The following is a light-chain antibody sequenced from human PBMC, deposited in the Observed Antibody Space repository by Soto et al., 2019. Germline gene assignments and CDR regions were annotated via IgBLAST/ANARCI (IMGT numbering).Light chain of an antibody. CDR1: QFISTW. Sequence: DIQMTQSPSNLSASVGDRVTITCRASQFISTWMAWYQQKPGKAPKLLISEASSLDSGVPSRFSGDVSGTDFTLTISTLQPYDFAPYYCQQDNTYPWTFGQGTKLEIK. CDR3: QQDNTYPWT. J-gene: IGKJ1*01. CDR2: EAS. V-gene: IGKV1-5*01.